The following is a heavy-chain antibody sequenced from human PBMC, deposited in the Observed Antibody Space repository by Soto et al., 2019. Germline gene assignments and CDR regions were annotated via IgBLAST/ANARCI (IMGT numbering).Heavy chain of an antibody. CDR3: AKVAYGSGSYYNEDAFDI. V-gene: IGHV3-23*01. CDR1: GFTFSSYS. D-gene: IGHD3-10*01. CDR2: ISGSGGST. J-gene: IGHJ3*02. Sequence: PGGSLRLSCAASGFTFSSYSMSWVRQAPGKGLEWVSAISGSGGSTYYADSVKGRFTISRDNSKNTLYLQMNSLRAEDTAVYYCAKVAYGSGSYYNEDAFDIWGQGTMVTVSS.